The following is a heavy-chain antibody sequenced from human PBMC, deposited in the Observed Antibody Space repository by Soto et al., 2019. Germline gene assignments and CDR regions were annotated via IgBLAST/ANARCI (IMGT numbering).Heavy chain of an antibody. CDR2: IYYSGST. V-gene: IGHV4-31*03. Sequence: SETLCLTCTVSGGSISGGGYYWSWIRQHPGKGLEWTGYIYYSGSTYYNPSLKSRVTISVDTSKNQFSLKLSSVTAADTAVYYCARTEKYHYDSSGVYAFDIWGQGTMVTVSS. J-gene: IGHJ3*02. CDR1: GGSISGGGYY. D-gene: IGHD3-22*01. CDR3: ARTEKYHYDSSGVYAFDI.